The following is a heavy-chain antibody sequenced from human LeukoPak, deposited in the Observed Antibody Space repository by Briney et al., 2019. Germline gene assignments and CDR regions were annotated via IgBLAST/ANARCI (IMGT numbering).Heavy chain of an antibody. Sequence: SVKVSCKASGGTFSSYTISWVRQAPGQGLEWMGRIIPILGIANYAQKFQGRVTITADKSTSTAYMELSSLRSEDTAVYYCARDPPAYYDFWSGYRRSPDAFDIWGHGTMVTVSS. D-gene: IGHD3-3*01. CDR3: ARDPPAYYDFWSGYRRSPDAFDI. J-gene: IGHJ3*02. V-gene: IGHV1-69*04. CDR2: IIPILGIA. CDR1: GGTFSSYT.